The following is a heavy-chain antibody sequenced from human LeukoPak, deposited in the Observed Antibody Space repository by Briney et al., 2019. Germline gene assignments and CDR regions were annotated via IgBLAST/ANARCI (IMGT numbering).Heavy chain of an antibody. CDR3: AKGGLRQRGGNYFYYMDV. V-gene: IGHV3-23*01. Sequence: GGTLRLSCAASGFTFSSYGMSWVRQAPGKGLEWVSAIGGSGGGTYYADSVKGRFTISRDNSKNTLYLQMNSLRAEDTAIYYCAKGGLRQRGGNYFYYMDVWGNGTTVTISS. J-gene: IGHJ6*03. CDR1: GFTFSSYG. D-gene: IGHD3-10*01. CDR2: IGGSGGGT.